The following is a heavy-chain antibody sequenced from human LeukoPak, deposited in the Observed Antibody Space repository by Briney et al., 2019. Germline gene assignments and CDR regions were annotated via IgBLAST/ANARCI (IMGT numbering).Heavy chain of an antibody. V-gene: IGHV1-2*02. CDR3: ARHSKYANNWFDP. D-gene: IGHD4-11*01. Sequence: ASVKVSCKASVYTFSDYYMHWVRQALGQGPEWMGWINPNSAGTKYAQKFQGRVTMTWDTSISTAYMELSRLTSDDTAVYYCARHSKYANNWFDPWGQGTLVTVPA. CDR2: INPNSAGT. CDR1: VYTFSDYY. J-gene: IGHJ5*02.